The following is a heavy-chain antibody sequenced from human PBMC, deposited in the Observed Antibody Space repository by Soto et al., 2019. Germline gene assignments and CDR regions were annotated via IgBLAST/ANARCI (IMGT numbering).Heavy chain of an antibody. CDR2: IYYSGST. V-gene: IGHV4-59*11. CDR3: ARANWFFDY. D-gene: IGHD7-27*01. J-gene: IGHJ4*02. Sequence: SVPISVTCTVSGGSIDSRCWSWIRQPPGQGLEWIGYIYYSGSTNYNPSLKSRVTMSVDTSKNQFSLKLSSLTAADTAIYYCARANWFFDYWGQGTLVTVSS. CDR1: GGSIDSRC.